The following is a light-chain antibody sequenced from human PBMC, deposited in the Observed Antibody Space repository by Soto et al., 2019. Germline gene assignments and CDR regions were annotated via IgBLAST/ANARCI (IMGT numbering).Light chain of an antibody. CDR3: QQSSSSPLT. CDR2: GAS. CDR1: QSVSSSY. V-gene: IGKV3-20*01. J-gene: IGKJ4*01. Sequence: EIVLTQSPGTLSLSPGERATLSCRASQSVSSSYLAWYQQKPFQAPRLLIYGASSRATGIPDRFSGSWSGTDFTLTIIRLEPEDFAVYYCQQSSSSPLTFGGVTKVEIK.